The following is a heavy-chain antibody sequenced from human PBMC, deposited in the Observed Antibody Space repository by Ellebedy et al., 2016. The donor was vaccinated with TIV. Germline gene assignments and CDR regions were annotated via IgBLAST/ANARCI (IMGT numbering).Heavy chain of an antibody. CDR2: IRSKANSYAT. D-gene: IGHD1-26*01. CDR3: TTYSGSKGG. J-gene: IGHJ4*02. CDR1: GFTFSGSA. V-gene: IGHV3-73*01. Sequence: GESLKISCAASGFTFSGSAMHWVRQASGKGLEWVGRIRSKANSYATAYAASVKGRFTISRDDSKNTAYLQMNSLKTEDTAGYYCTTYSGSKGGWGQGTLVTVSS.